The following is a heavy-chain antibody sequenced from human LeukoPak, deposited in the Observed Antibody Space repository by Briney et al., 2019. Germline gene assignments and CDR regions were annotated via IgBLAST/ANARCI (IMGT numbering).Heavy chain of an antibody. CDR2: SSGSGSTM. J-gene: IGHJ4*02. D-gene: IGHD4-23*01. CDR3: ARELAGSRWDYFDF. CDR1: GFTLSSYE. Sequence: PGGSQRLSCAASGFTLSSYEMNWVRQAPGKGLEWVSYSSGSGSTMYYADSVKGRFTISRDNAKNSLYLQMNSLRAEDTAVYYCARELAGSRWDYFDFWGQGTLVTVSS. V-gene: IGHV3-48*03.